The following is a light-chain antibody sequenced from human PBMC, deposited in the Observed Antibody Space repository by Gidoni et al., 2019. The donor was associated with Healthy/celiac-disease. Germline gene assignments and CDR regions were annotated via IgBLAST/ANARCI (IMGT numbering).Light chain of an antibody. CDR1: QSVDSRY. J-gene: IGKJ4*01. CDR2: GAS. CDR3: QQYGSSALT. Sequence: EIVLTQCPGTLSLSPGERATLSCRASQSVDSRYLAWYQQKLGQAPRLLIYGASTRATGIPDMFSGSGSVTDFTLTISSLEPEDFAVYYCQQYGSSALTFGGGTKVEIK. V-gene: IGKV3-20*01.